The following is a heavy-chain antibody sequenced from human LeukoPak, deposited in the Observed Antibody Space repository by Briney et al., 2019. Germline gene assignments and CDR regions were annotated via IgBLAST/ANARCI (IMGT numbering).Heavy chain of an antibody. CDR3: ANPRGYGYYFNY. CDR1: GFIFSSYA. V-gene: IGHV3-30*04. J-gene: IGHJ4*02. CDR2: ISYDGSNK. D-gene: IGHD2-15*01. Sequence: PGGSLRLSCAASGFIFSSYAIHGVRQAPGKGLEWVAVISYDGSNKYYADSLKGRFTIYRDNSKNTLYLQVNSLRAEDTAVYYCANPRGYGYYFNYWGQGTLVTVSS.